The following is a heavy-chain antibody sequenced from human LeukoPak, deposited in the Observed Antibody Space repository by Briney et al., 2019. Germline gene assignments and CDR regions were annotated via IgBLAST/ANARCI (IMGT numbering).Heavy chain of an antibody. J-gene: IGHJ4*02. CDR2: ISWNSGSI. Sequence: PGGSLRLSCAASGFTFDDYAMHWVRQAPGKGLEWVSGISWNSGSIGYADSVKGRFTISRDNAKNSLYLQMNSLRAEDMALYYCAKDSGIAVAGNWGFDYWGQGTLVTVSS. CDR1: GFTFDDYA. D-gene: IGHD6-19*01. V-gene: IGHV3-9*03. CDR3: AKDSGIAVAGNWGFDY.